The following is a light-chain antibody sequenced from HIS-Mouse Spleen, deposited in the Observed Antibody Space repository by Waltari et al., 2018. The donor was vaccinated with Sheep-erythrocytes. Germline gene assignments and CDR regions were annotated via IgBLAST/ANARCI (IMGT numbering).Light chain of an antibody. J-gene: IGKJ4*01. CDR3: QQSYSTPPLT. Sequence: DIQMTQSPSSLSASVGDRVTIPCRASQSISSYLNWYPQKPGKAPKLLIYAASSLQSGVPSRFSGSGSGTDFTLTISSLQPEDFATYYCQQSYSTPPLTFGGGTKVEIK. V-gene: IGKV1-39*01. CDR1: QSISSY. CDR2: AAS.